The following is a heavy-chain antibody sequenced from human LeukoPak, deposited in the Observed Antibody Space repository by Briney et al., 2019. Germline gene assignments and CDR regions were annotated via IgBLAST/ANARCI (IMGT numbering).Heavy chain of an antibody. J-gene: IGHJ4*02. D-gene: IGHD1-26*01. CDR3: ARVLVGAVHFDY. Sequence: GASVKVSCKASGGTFSSYAISWVRQAPGQGLEWMGRIIPILGIANYAQKFRGRVTITANKSTSTAYMELSSLRSEDTAVYYCARVLVGAVHFDYWGQGTLVTVSS. CDR2: IIPILGIA. CDR1: GGTFSSYA. V-gene: IGHV1-69*04.